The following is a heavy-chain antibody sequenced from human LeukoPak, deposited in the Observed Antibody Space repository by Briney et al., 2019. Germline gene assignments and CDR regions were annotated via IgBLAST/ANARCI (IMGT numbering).Heavy chain of an antibody. CDR3: AGESEARTPYYFDY. D-gene: IGHD1-14*01. CDR2: IYTSGST. CDR1: GGSISSYY. Sequence: SETLSLTCTVSGGSISSYYWSWIRQPAGKGLEWIGRIYTSGSTNYNPSLKSRVTMSVDTSKNQFSLKLSSVTAADTAVYYCAGESEARTPYYFDYWGQGTLVTVSS. J-gene: IGHJ4*02. V-gene: IGHV4-4*07.